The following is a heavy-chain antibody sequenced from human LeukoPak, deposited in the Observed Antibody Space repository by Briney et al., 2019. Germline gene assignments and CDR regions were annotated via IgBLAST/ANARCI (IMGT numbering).Heavy chain of an antibody. Sequence: ASVRVSCKALGYAFRDHHVQWVRQAPGQGLEWMGWIHPNSGDIGYGHKFQGRLTMTWDTSISTAYMELNGLTSDDTAIYYCSSHYGPGPVWGQGTLVTASS. D-gene: IGHD3-10*01. J-gene: IGHJ4*02. CDR2: IHPNSGDI. CDR1: GYAFRDHH. CDR3: SSHYGPGPV. V-gene: IGHV1-2*07.